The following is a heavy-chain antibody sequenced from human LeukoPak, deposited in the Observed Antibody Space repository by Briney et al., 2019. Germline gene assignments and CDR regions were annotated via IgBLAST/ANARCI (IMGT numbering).Heavy chain of an antibody. J-gene: IGHJ5*02. CDR2: IKDDGSAK. CDR3: ARDNPGYGAYES. CDR1: GFTLSSYW. V-gene: IGHV3-7*01. D-gene: IGHD4/OR15-4a*01. Sequence: PGGSLGLSCAASGFTLSSYWMSWVRQAPGKGLEWVGNIKDDGSAKYYVDSVKGRFTISRDNAKNSLFLQMNNLRAEDTAVYYCARDNPGYGAYESWGQGTRVTVSS.